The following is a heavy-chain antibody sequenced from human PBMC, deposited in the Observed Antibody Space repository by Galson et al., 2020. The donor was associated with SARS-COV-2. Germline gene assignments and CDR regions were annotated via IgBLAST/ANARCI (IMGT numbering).Heavy chain of an antibody. V-gene: IGHV1-18*01. D-gene: IGHD6-6*01. CDR3: ARDSERLSPNSGSSGYLYYGMDV. CDR2: ISAYNGYT. Sequence: ASVKVSCKASGFTLTTYGISWVRQAPGQGLEWMGWISAYNGYTKYAQKFQGRVTLTTDTSTTTAYMELWSLTSDDTGVYYCARDSERLSPNSGSSGYLYYGMDVWGRGTTVTVSS. CDR1: GFTLTTYG. J-gene: IGHJ6*02.